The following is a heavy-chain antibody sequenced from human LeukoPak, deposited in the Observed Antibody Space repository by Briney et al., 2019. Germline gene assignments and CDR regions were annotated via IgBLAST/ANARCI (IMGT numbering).Heavy chain of an antibody. Sequence: ASVKVSCKASGYTCTGYYMHWVRQAPGQGLEWMGWINPNSGGTNYAQKFQGRVTMTRDTSISTAYMELSRLRSDDTAVYYCARGGARESVFGVANIDYWGQGTLVTVSS. CDR2: INPNSGGT. V-gene: IGHV1-2*02. D-gene: IGHD3-3*01. J-gene: IGHJ4*02. CDR3: ARGGARESVFGVANIDY. CDR1: GYTCTGYY.